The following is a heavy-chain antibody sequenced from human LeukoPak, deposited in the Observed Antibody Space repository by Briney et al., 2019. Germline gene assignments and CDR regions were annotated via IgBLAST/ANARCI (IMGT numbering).Heavy chain of an antibody. CDR3: AKPRDFYYYMDV. V-gene: IGHV3-23*01. J-gene: IGHJ6*03. CDR2: ISAIGGST. CDR1: GFTFSTYA. Sequence: GGSLRLSCAASGFTFSTYAMSWVRQAPGKGLEWVSTISAIGGSTYYADSVKGRFTISKDNSKSTLYLQMNSLGAEDTAVYYCAKPRDFYYYMDVWGKGTTVIVSS.